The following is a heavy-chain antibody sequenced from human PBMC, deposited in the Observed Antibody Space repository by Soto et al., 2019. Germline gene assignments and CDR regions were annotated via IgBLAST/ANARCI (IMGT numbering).Heavy chain of an antibody. Sequence: PGGSLRLSCAVSGFTFSDYWMSWVRQAPGKGLEWVANIKQDGNEKYYVDSVKGRFTISRDNSKNTLYLQMNSLRAEDTAVYYCAKDRYGDYGGVDYWGQGT. V-gene: IGHV3-7*03. CDR2: IKQDGNEK. J-gene: IGHJ4*02. CDR1: GFTFSDYW. D-gene: IGHD4-17*01. CDR3: AKDRYGDYGGVDY.